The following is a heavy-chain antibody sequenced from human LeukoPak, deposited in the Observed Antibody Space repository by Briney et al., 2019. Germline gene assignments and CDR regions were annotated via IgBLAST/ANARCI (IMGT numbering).Heavy chain of an antibody. Sequence: GGSLRLSCAVSRFSFSSYSMNWVRQAPGKGLEWVSSIRSSSSYIYYADSVKGRFTISRDNAKNSLYLQMNSLRAEDTAVYYCARGLGFLIDYWGQGTLVTVSS. CDR3: ARGLGFLIDY. V-gene: IGHV3-21*01. CDR1: RFSFSSYS. J-gene: IGHJ4*02. D-gene: IGHD3-10*01. CDR2: IRSSSSYI.